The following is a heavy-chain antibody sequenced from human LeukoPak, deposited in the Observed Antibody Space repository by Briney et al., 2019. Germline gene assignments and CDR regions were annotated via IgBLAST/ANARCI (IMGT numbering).Heavy chain of an antibody. CDR2: IYYSGST. CDR1: GGSISSSSYY. J-gene: IGHJ4*02. D-gene: IGHD3-22*01. V-gene: IGHV4-39*07. CDR3: ARDSSGQTDY. Sequence: PSETLSLTCTVSGGSISSSSYYWGWIRQPPGKGLEWIGSIYYSGSTYYNPSLKSRVTISVDKSKNQFSLKLSSVTAADTAVYYCARDSSGQTDYWGQGTLVTVSS.